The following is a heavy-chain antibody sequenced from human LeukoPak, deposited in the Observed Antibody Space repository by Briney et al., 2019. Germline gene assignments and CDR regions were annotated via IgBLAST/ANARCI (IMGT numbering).Heavy chain of an antibody. Sequence: SETLSLTCTVSGGSMSSFYWSWIRQPPGKGLEWIGYMYHSGSTNYNPSLKSRVTVSVDTSKNQFSLKLSSVTAADTAVYYCARGGGDFWSGYFSDYYMDVWGKGTTVTVSS. CDR1: GGSMSSFY. J-gene: IGHJ6*03. V-gene: IGHV4-59*01. CDR2: MYHSGST. D-gene: IGHD3-3*01. CDR3: ARGGGDFWSGYFSDYYMDV.